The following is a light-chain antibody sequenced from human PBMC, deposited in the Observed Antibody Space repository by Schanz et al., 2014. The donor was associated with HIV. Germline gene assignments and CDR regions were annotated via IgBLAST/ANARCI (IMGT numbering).Light chain of an antibody. CDR3: QQYNNWPPT. J-gene: IGKJ3*01. CDR1: QSVNNY. V-gene: IGKV3-15*01. CDR2: GAS. Sequence: EIVLTQSPATLSVSPGERATLSCRAGQSVNNYLAWYQQKPGQTPRLLIYGASTRATGIPARFSGSGSGTEFTLTISSLQSEDFAVYSCQQYNNWPPTFGPGTKVDIK.